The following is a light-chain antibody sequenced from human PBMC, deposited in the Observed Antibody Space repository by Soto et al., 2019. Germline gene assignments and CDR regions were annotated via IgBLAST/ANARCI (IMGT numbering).Light chain of an antibody. Sequence: EIVMTQSPATLSVSPGERATLSCRASQSVSSNLAWYQQKPGQAPRLLIYGASSRATGIPDRFRGSGSGTEFTLTISSLRSEDSAIYYCQQYFEWPPMTFGQGTKVDI. CDR2: GAS. CDR1: QSVSSN. J-gene: IGKJ1*01. V-gene: IGKV3D-15*01. CDR3: QQYFEWPPMT.